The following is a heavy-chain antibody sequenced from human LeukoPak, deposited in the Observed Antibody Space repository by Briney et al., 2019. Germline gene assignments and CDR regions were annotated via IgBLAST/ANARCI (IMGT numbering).Heavy chain of an antibody. V-gene: IGHV1-2*02. D-gene: IGHD6-6*01. Sequence: ASVKVSCKASGYTFTGYYMHWVRQAPGQGLEWMGWINPNSGGTNYAQKFQGRVTMTRDTSISTAYMELSRLRSDDTAVYYCARDAGPNLIAARLYYYYYMDVWGKGTTVTVSS. CDR1: GYTFTGYY. CDR3: ARDAGPNLIAARLYYYYYMDV. CDR2: INPNSGGT. J-gene: IGHJ6*03.